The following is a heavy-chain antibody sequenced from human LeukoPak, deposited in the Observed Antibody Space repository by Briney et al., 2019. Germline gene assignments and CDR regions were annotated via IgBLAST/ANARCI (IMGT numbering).Heavy chain of an antibody. Sequence: SETLSLTCAVSGGSIRSYYWSWIRQPPGKGLEWIGYIYYSGSTNYNPSLKSRVTISVDTSKNQFSLKLSSVTAADTAVYYRARRGAGVPFDYWGRGTLVTVSS. CDR1: GGSIRSYY. CDR2: IYYSGST. V-gene: IGHV4-59*08. D-gene: IGHD3-16*01. CDR3: ARRGAGVPFDY. J-gene: IGHJ4*02.